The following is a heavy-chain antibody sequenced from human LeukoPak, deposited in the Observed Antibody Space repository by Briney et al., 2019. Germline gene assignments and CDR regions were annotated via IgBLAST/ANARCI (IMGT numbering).Heavy chain of an antibody. CDR1: GGSFSGYY. Sequence: PSETLSLTCAVYGGSFSGYYWSWIRQPPGKGLEWIGEINHSGSTNYNPSLKSRVTISVDTSKNQFSLKLSSVTAADTAVYYCARLTYDSTFDYWGQGTLVTVSS. D-gene: IGHD3-22*01. J-gene: IGHJ4*02. CDR3: ARLTYDSTFDY. V-gene: IGHV4-34*01. CDR2: INHSGST.